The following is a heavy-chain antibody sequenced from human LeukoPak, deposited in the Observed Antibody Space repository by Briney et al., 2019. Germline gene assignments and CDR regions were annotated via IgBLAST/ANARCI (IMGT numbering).Heavy chain of an antibody. CDR2: ISGTSTYI. CDR3: ARDGGFGDTDYWYFDL. CDR1: GGTFSNYR. J-gene: IGHJ2*01. Sequence: GGSLRLSCVASGGTFSNYRMNWVRLAPGQGLERVSSISGTSTYIYYADSVRGRFTISRDNAQKSLYLQMNSLTADDTAVYYCARDGGFGDTDYWYFDLWGRGTLVTVSS. V-gene: IGHV3-21*01. D-gene: IGHD3-3*01.